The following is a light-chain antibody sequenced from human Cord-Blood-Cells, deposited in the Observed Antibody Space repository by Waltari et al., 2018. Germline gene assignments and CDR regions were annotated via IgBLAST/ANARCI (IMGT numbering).Light chain of an antibody. Sequence: EIVMTQSPATLSVSPGERAILSCRASQSVSSNLAWYQQKPGQAPRLLIYGASTKATGIPARFSGSGTGTEFTLTISSLQSEDFAVYYCQQYNNWPPTFGQGTKVEIE. J-gene: IGKJ1*01. CDR1: QSVSSN. V-gene: IGKV3-15*01. CDR3: QQYNNWPPT. CDR2: GAS.